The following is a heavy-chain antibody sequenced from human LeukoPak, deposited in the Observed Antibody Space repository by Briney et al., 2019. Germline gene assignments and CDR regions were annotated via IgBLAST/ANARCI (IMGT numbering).Heavy chain of an antibody. V-gene: IGHV3-48*03. CDR3: ARDGPYDSSGYFDS. CDR1: GFTFSSYA. Sequence: PGGSLRLSCAASGFTFSSYAMSWVRQAPGKGLEWVSYISSSGSTIYYADSVKGRFTISRDNAKNALYLQMNSLRAEDTAVYYCARDGPYDSSGYFDSWGQGTLVTVSS. CDR2: ISSSGSTI. J-gene: IGHJ4*02. D-gene: IGHD3-22*01.